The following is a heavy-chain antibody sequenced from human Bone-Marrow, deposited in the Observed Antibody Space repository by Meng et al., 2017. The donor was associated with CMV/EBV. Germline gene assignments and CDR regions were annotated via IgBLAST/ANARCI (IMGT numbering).Heavy chain of an antibody. Sequence: SVKVSCKASGGTFSSYTISWVRQAPGQGLEWMGRIIPILGIANYAQKFQGRVTITADKSTSTAYKELRSLRSEDTAVYYCARVLRTGAYKSLTYYWGQGTLVTVSS. J-gene: IGHJ4*02. D-gene: IGHD2-21*01. CDR3: ARVLRTGAYKSLTYY. CDR2: IIPILGIA. CDR1: GGTFSSYT. V-gene: IGHV1-69*02.